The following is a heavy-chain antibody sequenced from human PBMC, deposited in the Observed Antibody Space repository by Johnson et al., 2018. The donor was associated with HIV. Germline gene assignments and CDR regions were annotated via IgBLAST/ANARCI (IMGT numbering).Heavy chain of an antibody. D-gene: IGHD5-24*01. CDR1: GLTVSNNY. Sequence: VQLVESGGGLVQPGGSLRLSCAASGLTVSNNYMTWVRQGPGKGLEWVSVINSGGGTYYADSVTGRFTISRDNSKHTLYLQMNSLRAEDTAVYFCARGCRDGYTCDVFDVWGQGTRVTVSS. J-gene: IGHJ3*01. CDR3: ARGCRDGYTCDVFDV. CDR2: INSGGGT. V-gene: IGHV3-66*01.